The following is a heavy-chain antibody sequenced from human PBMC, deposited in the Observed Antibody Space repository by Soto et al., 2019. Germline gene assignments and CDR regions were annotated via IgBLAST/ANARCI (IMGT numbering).Heavy chain of an antibody. Sequence: QVQLQQWGAGLLKPSETLSLTCAVYCGSFSSYYWSWIRQPPGKGLEWIGEINHSGSTNYNPSLKSRVTMSVDTSKNQFSLNLSSVTAADTAVYYCARTSRFDCRGQGPLVTVSS. CDR3: ARTSRFDC. V-gene: IGHV4-34*01. CDR2: INHSGST. CDR1: CGSFSSYY. D-gene: IGHD6-6*01. J-gene: IGHJ4*02.